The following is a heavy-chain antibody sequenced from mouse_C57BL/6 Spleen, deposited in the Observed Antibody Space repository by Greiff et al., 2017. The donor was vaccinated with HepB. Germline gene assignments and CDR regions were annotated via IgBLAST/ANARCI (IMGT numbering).Heavy chain of an antibody. J-gene: IGHJ2*01. V-gene: IGHV3-6*01. Sequence: DVKLQESGPGLVKPSQSLSLTCSVTGYSITSGYYWNWIRQLPGNKLEWMCYISYDGSNNYNPSLKNRISITRDTSKNQFFLQLNSMTTEDTATFYCARRPPHYYGSSYYFDYWGQGATLTVSS. D-gene: IGHD1-1*01. CDR3: ARRPPHYYGSSYYFDY. CDR2: ISYDGSN. CDR1: GYSITSGYY.